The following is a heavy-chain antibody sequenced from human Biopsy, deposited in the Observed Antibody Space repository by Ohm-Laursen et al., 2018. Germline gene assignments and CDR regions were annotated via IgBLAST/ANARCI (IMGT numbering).Heavy chain of an antibody. V-gene: IGHV4-38-2*01. CDR3: ARVAGGYAYYYGMDV. CDR2: IYYDGIT. Sequence: GTLSLTCAASGYSVTNDYYWGWIRQPPGKGLEWIGNIYYDGITYYNPSLKSRVATSVDTSKNQFSLRLTSVTAADTAVYYCARVAGGYAYYYGMDVWGQGTTVIVSS. D-gene: IGHD5-12*01. CDR1: GYSVTNDYY. J-gene: IGHJ6*02.